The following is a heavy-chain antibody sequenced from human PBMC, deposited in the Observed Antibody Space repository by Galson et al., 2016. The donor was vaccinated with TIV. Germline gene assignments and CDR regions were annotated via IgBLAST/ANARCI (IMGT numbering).Heavy chain of an antibody. D-gene: IGHD3-22*01. V-gene: IGHV3-53*01. CDR2: IYSDGRT. CDR1: GFTVSSNF. Sequence: SLRLSCAASGFTVSSNFMSWVRQAPGKGLEWISIIYSDGRTYYTESVKGRFTISRDDSRNTLYLQMNALRAEDTAIYYCARELGESASENYYPDFDCWGQGTLVTVSS. CDR3: ARELGESASENYYPDFDC. J-gene: IGHJ4*02.